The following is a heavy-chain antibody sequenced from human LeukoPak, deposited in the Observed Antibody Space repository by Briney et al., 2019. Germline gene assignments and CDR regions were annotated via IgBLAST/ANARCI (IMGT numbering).Heavy chain of an antibody. CDR2: ISYDGSNK. CDR1: GFTFSSYG. V-gene: IGHV3-30*03. J-gene: IGHJ6*02. Sequence: GGSLRLSCAASGFTFSSYGMHWVRQAPGKGLEWVAVISYDGSNKYYADSVKGRFTISRDNSKNTLYLQMNSLRAEDTAVYYCARGLSGSYDYYYYDMDVWGQGTTVTVSS. CDR3: ARGLSGSYDYYYYDMDV. D-gene: IGHD1-26*01.